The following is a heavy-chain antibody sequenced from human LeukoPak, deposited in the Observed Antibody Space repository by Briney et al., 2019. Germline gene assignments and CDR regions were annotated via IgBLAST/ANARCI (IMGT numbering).Heavy chain of an antibody. D-gene: IGHD1-26*01. CDR3: ASFGGSYSQYFDY. CDR2: IYYSGST. CDR1: GGSISSSSYY. V-gene: IGHV4-39*07. J-gene: IGHJ4*02. Sequence: PSETLSLTCTVSGGSISSSSYYWGWIRQPPGKGLEWIGSIYYSGSTYYNPSLKSRVTISVDTSKNQFSLKLSSVTAADTAVYYCASFGGSYSQYFDYWGQGTLVTVSS.